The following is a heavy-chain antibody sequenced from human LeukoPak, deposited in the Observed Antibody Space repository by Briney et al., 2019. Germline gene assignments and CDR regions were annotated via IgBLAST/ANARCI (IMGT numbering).Heavy chain of an antibody. CDR1: GFTFSSYA. CDR3: AQDRDSSGYHYNFDN. CDR2: ISGSGITT. V-gene: IGHV3-23*01. Sequence: GGSLRLSCAASGFTFSSYAMSWIRQAPGKGLERVSSISGSGITTYYADSVKGRFTISRDNSKNTLYLQMNSLRAEDTAVYYCAQDRDSSGYHYNFDNWGQGTLVTVSS. J-gene: IGHJ4*02. D-gene: IGHD3-22*01.